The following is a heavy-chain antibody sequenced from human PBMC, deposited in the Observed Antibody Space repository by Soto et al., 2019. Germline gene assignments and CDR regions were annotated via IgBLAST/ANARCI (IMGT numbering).Heavy chain of an antibody. Sequence: TLSLTCTVSDASISSGGYYWSWILQHPGKGLEWIGYIYYSGSTHYNPSLESRVAISVDTSKNQFSLELSSVTDADTAVYYCARSPYSGSSIDLWGQGTLVTVSS. CDR1: DASISSGGYY. CDR2: IYYSGST. D-gene: IGHD6-6*01. CDR3: ARSPYSGSSIDL. V-gene: IGHV4-31*03. J-gene: IGHJ5*02.